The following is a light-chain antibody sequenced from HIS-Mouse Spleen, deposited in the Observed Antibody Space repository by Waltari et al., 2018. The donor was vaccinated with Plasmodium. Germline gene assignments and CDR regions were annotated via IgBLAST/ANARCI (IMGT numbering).Light chain of an antibody. CDR1: QGISSA. CDR3: QQFNSYSIT. CDR2: DGS. V-gene: IGKV1-13*02. Sequence: AIQLTQSPSSLSASVGDRVTITCRASQGISSALAWYQQKPGKAPKLLIYDGSSLESGVPSRFSGSGSGTEFTLTISSLQPEDFATYYCQQFNSYSITFGQGTRLEIK. J-gene: IGKJ5*01.